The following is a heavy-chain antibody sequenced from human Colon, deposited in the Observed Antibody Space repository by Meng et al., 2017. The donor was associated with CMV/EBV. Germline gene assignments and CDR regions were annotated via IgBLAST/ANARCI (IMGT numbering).Heavy chain of an antibody. D-gene: IGHD6-13*01. CDR1: VFTFRGSA. V-gene: IGHV3-73*01. CDR2: IRNKPNNYAT. J-gene: IGHJ2*01. CDR3: TAAATATGDWYFDL. Sequence: SVFTFRGSAVHWIRQAAGKGLEWVGRIRNKPNNYATAYAASVKGRFTISRDDSKNTAYLQMDSLKTEDTAVYYCTAAATATGDWYFDLWGRGTLVTVSS.